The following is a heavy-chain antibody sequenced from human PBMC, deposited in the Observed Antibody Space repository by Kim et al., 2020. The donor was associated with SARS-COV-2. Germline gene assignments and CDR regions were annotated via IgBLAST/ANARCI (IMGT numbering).Heavy chain of an antibody. D-gene: IGHD2-21*01. CDR3: ARQVLSVAEDALEV. Sequence: GESLKISCAASGYTFDTYWIGWVRQRPGKGLEWMGVIYPFNSDTRYNPSFQARVIISVDKLIKTAYLQLNGLEASDAAIYYCARQVLSVAEDALEVWGLGTVVTVSA. V-gene: IGHV5-51*01. J-gene: IGHJ3*01. CDR2: IYPFNSDT. CDR1: GYTFDTYW.